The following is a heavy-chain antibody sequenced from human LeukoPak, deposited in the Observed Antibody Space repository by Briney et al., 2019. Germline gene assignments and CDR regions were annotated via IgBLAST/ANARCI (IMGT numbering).Heavy chain of an antibody. J-gene: IGHJ4*02. Sequence: GGSLRLSCAASGFTFYNYWMTWVRQAPGKGLEWVANIKPDGSDKNYVDSVKGRLTISRDNAKNSLYLQMNSLGAEDTAVYYCARLGDDFWGQGTLVTVSS. CDR2: IKPDGSDK. CDR1: GFTFYNYW. V-gene: IGHV3-7*01. CDR3: ARLGDDF. D-gene: IGHD4-17*01.